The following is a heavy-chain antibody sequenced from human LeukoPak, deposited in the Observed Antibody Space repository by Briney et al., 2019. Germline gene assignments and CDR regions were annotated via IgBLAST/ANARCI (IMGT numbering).Heavy chain of an antibody. Sequence: GESLKISCKGSGYSFTSYWIGWVRQMPGKGLEWRGIIYPGDSDTRYSPSFQGQVTISADKSISTAYLQWSSLKASDTAMYYCARPRFDYYDSSGYFDYWGQGTLVTVSS. CDR1: GYSFTSYW. CDR3: ARPRFDYYDSSGYFDY. CDR2: IYPGDSDT. J-gene: IGHJ4*02. V-gene: IGHV5-51*01. D-gene: IGHD3-22*01.